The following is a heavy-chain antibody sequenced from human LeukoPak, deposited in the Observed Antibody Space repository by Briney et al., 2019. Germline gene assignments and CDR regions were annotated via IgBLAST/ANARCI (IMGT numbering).Heavy chain of an antibody. D-gene: IGHD1-26*01. CDR1: GFTFSSYA. CDR2: ISSNGGST. V-gene: IGHV3-64*01. CDR3: ARRLRGSDAFDI. J-gene: IGHJ3*02. Sequence: PGGSLRLSCAASGFTFSSYAMHWVRQAPGKGLEYVSAISSNGGSTYYANSVKGRFTISRDNSKNTLYLQMGSLRAEDMAVYYCARRLRGSDAFDIWGQGTMVTVSS.